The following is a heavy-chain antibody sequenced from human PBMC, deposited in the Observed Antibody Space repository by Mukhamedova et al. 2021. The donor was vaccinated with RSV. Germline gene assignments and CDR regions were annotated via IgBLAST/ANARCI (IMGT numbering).Heavy chain of an antibody. V-gene: IGHV3-11*06. Sequence: AEYMGGRFTISRDNAKNSLYLQMNSLRAEDTAVYYCARGCSSTSCYGYYYYYGMDVWGQGTTITVSS. J-gene: IGHJ6*02. D-gene: IGHD2-2*01. CDR3: ARGCSSTSCYGYYYYYGMDV.